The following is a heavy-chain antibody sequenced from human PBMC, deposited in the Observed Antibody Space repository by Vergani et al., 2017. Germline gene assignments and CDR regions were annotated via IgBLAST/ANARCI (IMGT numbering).Heavy chain of an antibody. CDR1: GDSISSGVYY. CDR2: IYSTGST. J-gene: IGHJ4*02. CDR3: ARMGGYDEGDAFRIGYFDS. Sequence: QVQLQESGPGLVKPSQTLSLTCSVSGDSISSGVYYWNWIRQHPGKGLEWIGYIYSTGSTHLNPSLRRRINMSVDTSKNQFSLKLNSVTAADTAMYYCARMGGYDEGDAFRIGYFDSWGPGILVTVSS. D-gene: IGHD3-22*01. V-gene: IGHV4-31*03.